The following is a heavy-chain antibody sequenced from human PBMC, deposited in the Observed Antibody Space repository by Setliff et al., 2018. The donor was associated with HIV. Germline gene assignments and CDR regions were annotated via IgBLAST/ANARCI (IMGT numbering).Heavy chain of an antibody. V-gene: IGHV4-38-2*02. D-gene: IGHD3-10*01. CDR3: ARGRFGAAVNY. Sequence: SETLSLTCPVSGYSISSGYYWGWIRQPPGKGLEWIGYIYSNGGTNYNPSLKSRVTISVDTSKNQFSLRLSSVTAADTAVYYCARGRFGAAVNYWGQGTLVTVSS. CDR1: GYSISSGYY. J-gene: IGHJ4*02. CDR2: IYSNGGT.